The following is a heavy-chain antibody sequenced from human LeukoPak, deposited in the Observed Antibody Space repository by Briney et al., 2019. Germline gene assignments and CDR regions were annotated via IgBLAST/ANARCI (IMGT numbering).Heavy chain of an antibody. CDR3: TTAPRGYCSGGSCSYAFDI. Sequence: GGSLRLSCAASGFTFSNAWMSWVRQVPGKGLEWVGRIKSKSDGGTTDYAAPVKGRFTISRDDSKNTLYLQMNSLKTEDTAVYYCTTAPRGYCSGGSCSYAFDIWGQGTMVTVSS. CDR2: IKSKSDGGTT. J-gene: IGHJ3*02. D-gene: IGHD2-15*01. CDR1: GFTFSNAW. V-gene: IGHV3-15*01.